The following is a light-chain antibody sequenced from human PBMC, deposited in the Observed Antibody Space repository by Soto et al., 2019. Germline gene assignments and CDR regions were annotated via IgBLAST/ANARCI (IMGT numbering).Light chain of an antibody. CDR1: SSDVGGYNY. V-gene: IGLV2-8*01. J-gene: IGLJ1*01. CDR3: SSYAGSSNV. CDR2: EVS. Sequence: QSALTQPTSASGSPGQSVTISCTGTSSDVGGYNYVSWYQQHPGKAPKLMIYEVSNRPSGVPDRFSGSKSGNTASLTVSGLYAEDEADYYCSSYAGSSNVFGTGTKVTVL.